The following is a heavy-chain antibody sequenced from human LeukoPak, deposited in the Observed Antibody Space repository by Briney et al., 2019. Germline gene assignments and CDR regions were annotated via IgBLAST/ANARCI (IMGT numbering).Heavy chain of an antibody. J-gene: IGHJ3*02. V-gene: IGHV1-46*01. CDR2: INPGGDNT. CDR3: ARIRDGYNDAYDI. Sequence: ASVKVSCRASGYTFTNYYIHWVRQAPGQGLEWMGLINPGGDNTNYAQNFQGRVTMTRDTSASTVYMELSSLRSEDTAIYYCARIRDGYNDAYDIWGQGTVVTVPS. D-gene: IGHD5-24*01. CDR1: GYTFTNYY.